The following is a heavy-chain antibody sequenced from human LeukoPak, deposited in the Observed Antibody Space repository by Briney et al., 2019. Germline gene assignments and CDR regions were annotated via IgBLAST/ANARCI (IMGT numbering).Heavy chain of an antibody. CDR1: GFAFSSFA. V-gene: IGHV3-23*01. D-gene: IGHD3-10*01. CDR3: ARERGPFNI. J-gene: IGHJ3*02. Sequence: PGGSLRLSCAASGFAFSSFAMSWVRQAPGKGLEWVSAISGSGGSTYYADSVKGRFTISRDNANNALYLQMNSLRAEDTAVYYCARERGPFNIWGQGTMVTVSS. CDR2: ISGSGGST.